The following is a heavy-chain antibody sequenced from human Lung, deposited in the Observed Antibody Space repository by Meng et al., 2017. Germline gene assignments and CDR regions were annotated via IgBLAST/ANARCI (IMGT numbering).Heavy chain of an antibody. J-gene: IGHJ4*02. V-gene: IGHV1-2*06. CDR2: INPKSGDT. D-gene: IGHD6-13*01. CDR3: ARDEDISAAGKLFGDY. Sequence: HVQLVQSGAEVKKPVASVKVSCKASGYTFPDYWLHWVRRAPGQGLEWMGRINPKSGDTHYAQRFQGRVTMTGDTSISTAYMELSGLRSDDTAMYYCARDEDISAAGKLFGDYWGQGTLVTVSS. CDR1: GYTFPDYW.